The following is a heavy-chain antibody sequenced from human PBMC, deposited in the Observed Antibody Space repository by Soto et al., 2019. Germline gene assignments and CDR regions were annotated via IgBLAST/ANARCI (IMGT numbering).Heavy chain of an antibody. CDR1: GFTFDDYA. CDR2: ISWNSGSI. Sequence: GGSLRLSCAASGFTFDDYAMHWVRQAPGKGLEWVSGISWNSGSIGYADSVKGRFTISRDNAKNSLYLQMNSLRAEDTALYYCAKDGCMVRCVIQTRTWFDPWGQGTLVTVSS. J-gene: IGHJ5*02. V-gene: IGHV3-9*01. CDR3: AKDGCMVRCVIQTRTWFDP. D-gene: IGHD3-10*01.